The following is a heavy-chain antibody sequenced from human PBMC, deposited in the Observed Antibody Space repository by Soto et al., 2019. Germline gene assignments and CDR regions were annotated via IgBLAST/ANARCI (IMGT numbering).Heavy chain of an antibody. D-gene: IGHD5-12*01. J-gene: IGHJ3*02. V-gene: IGHV4-31*03. CDR1: GGSISSGGYY. CDR3: ASNEGPTTHPTYDAFDI. Sequence: SETQSLTCTVSGGSISSGGYYWSWIRQHPGKGLEWIGYIYYSGSTYYNPSLKSRVTISVDTSKNQFSLKLSSVTAADTAVYYCASNEGPTTHPTYDAFDIWGQGTMVTVSS. CDR2: IYYSGST.